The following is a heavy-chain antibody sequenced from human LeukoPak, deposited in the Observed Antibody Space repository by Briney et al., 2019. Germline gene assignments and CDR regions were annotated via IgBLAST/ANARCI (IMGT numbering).Heavy chain of an antibody. CDR1: GFTFSSYR. CDR3: ARGERVVAAPFDY. D-gene: IGHD2-15*01. CDR2: ISGSSNPI. J-gene: IGHJ4*02. V-gene: IGHV3-48*01. Sequence: GGSLRLSCAASGFTFSSYRMSWVRQAPGKGLEWVSYISGSSNPIYYADSVKGRFTISRDNAKNSLYLQMNSLRAEDTAVYYCARGERVVAAPFDYWGQGTLVTVSS.